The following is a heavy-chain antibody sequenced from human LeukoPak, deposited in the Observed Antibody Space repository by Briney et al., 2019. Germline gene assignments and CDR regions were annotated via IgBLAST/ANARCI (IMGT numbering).Heavy chain of an antibody. J-gene: IGHJ4*02. D-gene: IGHD3-10*01. V-gene: IGHV3-30*18. CDR1: GFTFSNYA. CDR3: AKDFPHYGSGSSHFDY. Sequence: GGSLRLSCAASGFTFSNYAMSWVRQAPGKGLEWVAVISYDGSKKDYADSVKGRFTISRDNSKNTLYLQMNSLRVEDTAVYYCAKDFPHYGSGSSHFDYWGQGTLVTVSS. CDR2: ISYDGSKK.